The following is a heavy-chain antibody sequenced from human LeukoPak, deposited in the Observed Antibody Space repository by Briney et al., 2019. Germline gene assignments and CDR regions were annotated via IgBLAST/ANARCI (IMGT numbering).Heavy chain of an antibody. CDR2: ISDSGGNT. J-gene: IGHJ4*02. V-gene: IGHV3-23*01. CDR1: GITLSNYG. D-gene: IGHD3/OR15-3a*01. CDR3: AKRGVVIRVILVGFHKEAYYFES. Sequence: GGSLRLSCAVSGITLSNYGMSWVRQAPGKGLEWVAGISDSGGNTKYADSVKGRFTISRDDPKNTLYLQMNSLRAEDTAVYFCAKRGVVIRVILVGFHKEAYYFESWGQGALVTVSS.